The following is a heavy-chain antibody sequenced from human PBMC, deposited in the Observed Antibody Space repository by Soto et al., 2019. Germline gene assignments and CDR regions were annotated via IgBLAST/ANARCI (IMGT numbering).Heavy chain of an antibody. CDR1: GASISSTYW. V-gene: IGHV4-4*02. J-gene: IGHJ5*02. CDR3: ATLPPRIVVVMTDLPT. CDR2: IYHTGTT. D-gene: IGHD2-15*01. Sequence: SETLSISCLVSGASISSTYWWSWVRRTPGKRLEWIGQIYHTGTTSYNPSLKNRVTISLDKSNNQFSLRLTSMTAADTAVYYCATLPPRIVVVMTDLPTWGQGTLVTVSS.